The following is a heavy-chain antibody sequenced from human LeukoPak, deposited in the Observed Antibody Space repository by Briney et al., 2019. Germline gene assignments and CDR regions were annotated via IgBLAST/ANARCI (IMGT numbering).Heavy chain of an antibody. V-gene: IGHV4-4*02. Sequence: PSETLSLTCAVSGGSISSSNWWSWVRQPPGKGLEWIGEIYHSGSTNYNPSLKSRVTISVDTSKNQFSLKLSSVTAADTAVYYCARGYCSGGSCYSYYYYNYMDVWGKGTTVTASS. CDR2: IYHSGST. CDR1: GGSISSSNW. J-gene: IGHJ6*03. CDR3: ARGYCSGGSCYSYYYYNYMDV. D-gene: IGHD2-15*01.